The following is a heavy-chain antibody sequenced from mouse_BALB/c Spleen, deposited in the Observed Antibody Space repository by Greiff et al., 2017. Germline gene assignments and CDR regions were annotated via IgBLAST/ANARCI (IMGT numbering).Heavy chain of an antibody. CDR3: ARSGDGYYGTFFFAY. CDR1: GYTFTDYW. Sequence: VQLQQPGAELVMPGASVKMSCKASGYTFTDYWMHWVKQRPGQGLEWIGAIDTSDSYTSYNQKFKGKATLTVDESSSTAYMQLSSLTSEDSAVYYSARSGDGYYGTFFFAYWGQGTLVTVSA. D-gene: IGHD2-3*01. CDR2: IDTSDSYT. J-gene: IGHJ3*01. V-gene: IGHV1-69*01.